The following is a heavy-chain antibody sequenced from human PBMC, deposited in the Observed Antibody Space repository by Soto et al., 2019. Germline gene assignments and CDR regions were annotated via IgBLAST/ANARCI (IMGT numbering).Heavy chain of an antibody. V-gene: IGHV1-18*01. D-gene: IGHD1-26*01. J-gene: IGHJ4*02. CDR3: ARDAGGGSYLAY. Sequence: QVQLVQSGGEVKKPGASVKVSCKPSGYTFTNYGISWVRQAPGQGLEWMGWISAFNGNTKYAQKFQGRVTLTTDTSTSTAYMEVRSLRYDDTAVYYCARDAGGGSYLAYWGQGTLVTVSS. CDR2: ISAFNGNT. CDR1: GYTFTNYG.